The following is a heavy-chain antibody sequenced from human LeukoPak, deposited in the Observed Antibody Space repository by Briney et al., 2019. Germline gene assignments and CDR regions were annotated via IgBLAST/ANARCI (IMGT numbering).Heavy chain of an antibody. V-gene: IGHV4-30-4*07. D-gene: IGHD2-15*01. CDR1: GDSISSSSYS. CDR2: IYYSGST. J-gene: IGHJ4*02. CDR3: ASNPSVVVAATPSNRYYFDY. Sequence: SETLSLTCAVSGDSISSSSYSWSWIRQPPGKGLEWIGYIYYSGSTYYNPSLKSRVTMSVDTSKNQFSLKLSSVTAADTAVYYCASNPSVVVAATPSNRYYFDYWGQGTLVTVSS.